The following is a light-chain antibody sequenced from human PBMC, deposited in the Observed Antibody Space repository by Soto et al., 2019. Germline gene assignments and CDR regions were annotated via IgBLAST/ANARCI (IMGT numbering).Light chain of an antibody. Sequence: EIVMTQSPATLSVSPGETATLSCRASQSVTYYLAWYQQKPGQGPRLLIYGAFTRATGIPARFSGSGSVTEFTLTISSLQSEDFAVYYCQQYKNWPPLTFGGGTKVEIK. CDR2: GAF. J-gene: IGKJ4*01. CDR1: QSVTYY. V-gene: IGKV3-15*01. CDR3: QQYKNWPPLT.